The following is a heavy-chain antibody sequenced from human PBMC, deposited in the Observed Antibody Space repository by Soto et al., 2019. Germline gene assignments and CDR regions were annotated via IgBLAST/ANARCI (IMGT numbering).Heavy chain of an antibody. CDR2: ISYDGSNK. CDR3: AKMGPLQVVLVIPPPYYYYGMDV. Sequence: QVQQVESGGGVVQPGRSLRLSCAASGFTFSSYGMHWVRQAPGKGLEWVAVISYDGSNKYYADSVKGRFTISRDNSKNTLYLQMNSLRAEDTAVYYCAKMGPLQVVLVIPPPYYYYGMDVWGQGTTVTVSS. V-gene: IGHV3-30*18. CDR1: GFTFSSYG. J-gene: IGHJ6*02. D-gene: IGHD3-22*01.